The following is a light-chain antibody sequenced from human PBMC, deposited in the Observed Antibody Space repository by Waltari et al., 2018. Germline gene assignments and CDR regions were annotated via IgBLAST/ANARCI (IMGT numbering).Light chain of an antibody. CDR2: CAA. V-gene: IGKV4-1*01. Sequence: DIVMTQSPDSLAVSLGERATINCKSSQSVLYSSNNKNYLAWYQQRPRQPPKLLIYCAATRESGVPDLFSDSGSGTDFTLTISSLLAEDVAVYYCQQYSAIPRTFVQGTKVEIK. J-gene: IGKJ1*01. CDR3: QQYSAIPRT. CDR1: QSVLYSSNNKNY.